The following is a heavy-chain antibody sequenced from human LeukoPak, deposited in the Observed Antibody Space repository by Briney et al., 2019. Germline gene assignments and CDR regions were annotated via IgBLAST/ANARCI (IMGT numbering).Heavy chain of an antibody. Sequence: GGSLRLSCVASGFTFSSCAMSWVRQAPGKGLEWVSLINSDGSSTIYADSVKGRFTISRDNAKNTLCLQMKSLRAEDTAVYYCARGLTIFGVVNDAFDIWGQGTMVTVSS. D-gene: IGHD3-3*01. J-gene: IGHJ3*02. CDR1: GFTFSSCA. V-gene: IGHV3-74*01. CDR2: INSDGSST. CDR3: ARGLTIFGVVNDAFDI.